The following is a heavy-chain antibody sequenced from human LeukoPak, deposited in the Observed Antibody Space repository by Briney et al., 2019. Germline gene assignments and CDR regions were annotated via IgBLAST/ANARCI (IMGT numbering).Heavy chain of an antibody. V-gene: IGHV3-48*01. J-gene: IGHJ4*02. Sequence: GRSLRLSCAASGFTFSGYSMSWVRQAPGRGLEWISYISSSSSTIYYADSVKGRFTISRDNAKNSLYLQMNSLRAEDTAVYYCANIQDWGQGTLVTVSS. CDR3: ANIQD. CDR2: ISSSSSTI. D-gene: IGHD5-18*01. CDR1: GFTFSGYS.